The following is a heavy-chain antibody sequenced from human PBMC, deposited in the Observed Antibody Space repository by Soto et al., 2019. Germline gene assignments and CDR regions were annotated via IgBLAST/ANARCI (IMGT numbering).Heavy chain of an antibody. V-gene: IGHV4-59*01. CDR1: GGSISPYY. D-gene: IGHD3-10*01. J-gene: IGHJ5*02. CDR2: IYYSGNT. Sequence: QVQLRESGPGLVKPSETLSLTCTVSGGSISPYYWSWIRQPPGKGLEWIGYIYYSGNTYYNPSLKGRVSMAGDRCRNQLLLQLNAVTAAETAVYYCARESAGSGKNNWCDPWGQGTLVTVSS. CDR3: ARESAGSGKNNWCDP.